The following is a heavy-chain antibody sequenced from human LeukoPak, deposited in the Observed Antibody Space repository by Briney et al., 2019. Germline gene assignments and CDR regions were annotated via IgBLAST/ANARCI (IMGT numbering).Heavy chain of an antibody. J-gene: IGHJ4*02. CDR3: ARHGIAVAGTHFGY. CDR2: IYYSGST. D-gene: IGHD6-19*01. CDR1: GGSISSYY. V-gene: IGHV4-59*08. Sequence: SETLSLTCTVSGGSISSYYWSWIRQPPGKGLEWIGYIYYSGSTNYNPSLKSRVTISVDTSKNQFSLKLSSVTAADTAVYYCARHGIAVAGTHFGYWGQGTLVTVSS.